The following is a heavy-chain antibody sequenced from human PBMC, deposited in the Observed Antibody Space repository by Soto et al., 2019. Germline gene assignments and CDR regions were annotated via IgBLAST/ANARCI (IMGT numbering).Heavy chain of an antibody. D-gene: IGHD3-9*01. Sequence: SQMQSLTRTVAYGSIVSLGCCWGWMRHPPGKGRECIASLFIAGNPYYNPSLKSRVTISVDTSKNQCSLKLSSVTAADTAVYFCARRHGLDICPDYRGQGILVT. CDR1: YGSIVSLGCC. CDR3: ARRHGLDICPDY. J-gene: IGHJ4*02. CDR2: LFIAGNP. V-gene: IGHV4-39*01.